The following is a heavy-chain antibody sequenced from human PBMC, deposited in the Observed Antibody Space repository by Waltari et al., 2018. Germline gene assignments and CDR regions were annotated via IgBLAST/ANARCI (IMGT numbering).Heavy chain of an antibody. D-gene: IGHD4-17*01. CDR1: GSSIRSGYY. CDR3: ARDYGDYISSDAFDI. CDR2: IHHGGST. V-gene: IGHV4-38-2*02. J-gene: IGHJ3*02. Sequence: QVQLQESGPGLVKPAEPMSLTCPGSGSSIRSGYYWGWIRQPPGKGLEWIAGIHHGGSTYYNLSLKSRVTVSVDTSKKEFSLTLSSVTAADTAFYYCARDYGDYISSDAFDIWGQGTMVTVSS.